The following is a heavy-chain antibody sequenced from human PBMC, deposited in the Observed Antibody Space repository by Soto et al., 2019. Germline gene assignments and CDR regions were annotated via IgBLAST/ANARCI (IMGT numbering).Heavy chain of an antibody. J-gene: IGHJ6*02. V-gene: IGHV3-23*01. Sequence: GGSLRLSCAASGLDFSSEVMCWVRQAPGKGLEWVSSISGSGRTIYHADSMRGRFAISRDNSKNSLYLQLNNLRVDDTAVYYCAKVGPSYYYGMDVWGQGTTGTVSS. CDR2: ISGSGRTI. CDR1: GLDFSSEV. CDR3: AKVGPSYYYGMDV. D-gene: IGHD1-26*01.